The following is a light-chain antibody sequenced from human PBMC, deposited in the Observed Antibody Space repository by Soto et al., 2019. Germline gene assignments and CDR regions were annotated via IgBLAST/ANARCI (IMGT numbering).Light chain of an antibody. CDR2: GNT. J-gene: IGLJ1*01. CDR1: SSNIGAGFD. V-gene: IGLV1-40*01. Sequence: QSVLTQPPSVSGAPGQRVAISCTGSSSNIGAGFDVHWYQHLPGTAPKLLIFGNTNRPSGVPDRFSGSKSGTSASLAITGLXADDEADYYCQSYDSSLSAYVFGTGTKVTVL. CDR3: QSYDSSLSAYV.